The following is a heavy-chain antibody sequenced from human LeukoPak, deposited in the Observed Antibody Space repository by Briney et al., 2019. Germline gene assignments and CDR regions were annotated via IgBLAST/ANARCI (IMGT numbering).Heavy chain of an antibody. J-gene: IGHJ4*02. CDR1: ADSLDSYF. Sequence: PETMSLTCTVSADSLDSYFWRWIRQPAGRVMEWIGRIYYSGSTNDSPAVRSRVTMSVDTSKNQCSRNLSSATAADTAVYYCAREGYSSGWYPDYWGQGTLVTVSS. V-gene: IGHV4-4*07. D-gene: IGHD6-19*01. CDR2: IYYSGST. CDR3: AREGYSSGWYPDY.